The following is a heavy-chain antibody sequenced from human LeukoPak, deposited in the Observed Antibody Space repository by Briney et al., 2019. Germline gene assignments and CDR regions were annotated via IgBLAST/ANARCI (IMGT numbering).Heavy chain of an antibody. Sequence: GGSLRLSCTASGFTLSSYEMSWIRQAPGKGLEWVSGINWNGVSTRYADSVKGRFTVSRDNTKNSLYLQMNTLRAEDTALYYCARGLRFDDYWGQGTLVTVSS. CDR3: ARGLRFDDY. CDR1: GFTLSSYE. V-gene: IGHV3-20*04. D-gene: IGHD5-12*01. J-gene: IGHJ4*02. CDR2: INWNGVST.